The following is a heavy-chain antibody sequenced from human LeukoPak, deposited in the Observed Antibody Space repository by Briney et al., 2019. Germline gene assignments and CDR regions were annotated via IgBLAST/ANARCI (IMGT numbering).Heavy chain of an antibody. V-gene: IGHV3-9*01. CDR3: AKDAYSSSWYSSSFDP. Sequence: GGSLRLSCAASGFTFDDYAMHWVRQAPGKGLEWVSGISWNSGSIGYADSVKGRFTISRDNAKNSLYLQMNSLRAEDTALYYCAKDAYSSSWYSSSFDPWGQGTLVTVSS. CDR2: ISWNSGSI. CDR1: GFTFDDYA. J-gene: IGHJ5*02. D-gene: IGHD6-13*01.